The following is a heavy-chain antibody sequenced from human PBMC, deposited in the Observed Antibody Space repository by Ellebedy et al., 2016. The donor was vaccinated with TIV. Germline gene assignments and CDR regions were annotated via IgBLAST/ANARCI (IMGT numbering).Heavy chain of an antibody. J-gene: IGHJ4*02. Sequence: MPSETLSLTCSVSAGSVSSTRYYWAWIRQPPGKGLEYIGRVYYSGSPYYNPSFKSRVTLSADKSKNQFSLNLRTVTAADTAVYYCARTDPWQPIDDWGQGILVSVSS. CDR2: VYYSGSP. CDR1: AGSVSSTRYY. D-gene: IGHD2-21*02. CDR3: ARTDPWQPIDD. V-gene: IGHV4-39*01.